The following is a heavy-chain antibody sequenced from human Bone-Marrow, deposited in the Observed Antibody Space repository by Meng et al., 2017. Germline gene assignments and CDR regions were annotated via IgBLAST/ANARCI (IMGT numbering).Heavy chain of an antibody. D-gene: IGHD6-13*01. CDR1: GFTFNSYA. Sequence: GESLKISCAASGFTFNSYAMNWVRQAPGKGLEWVSSISSSSSYIYYADSVKGRFTISRDNAKNSLYLQMNSLRAEDTAVYYCAKGLYIAAAGRTLYYYYGMDVWGQGTTVTVSS. V-gene: IGHV3-21*04. CDR3: AKGLYIAAAGRTLYYYYGMDV. CDR2: ISSSSSYI. J-gene: IGHJ6*02.